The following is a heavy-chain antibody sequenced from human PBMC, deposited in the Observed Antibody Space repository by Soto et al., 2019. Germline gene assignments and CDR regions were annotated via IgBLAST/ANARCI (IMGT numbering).Heavy chain of an antibody. D-gene: IGHD3-9*01. J-gene: IGHJ6*02. CDR1: GGTFSSYA. V-gene: IGHV1-69*12. CDR3: ARGNYAGYHRSYYYYGMDV. CDR2: IIPIFGTA. Sequence: QVQLVQSGAEVKKPGSSVKVSCKASGGTFSSYAISWVRQAPGQGLEWMGGIIPIFGTANYAQKFQGRVTITADESTSTAYMELSSLRSEDTAVYYYARGNYAGYHRSYYYYGMDVWGQGTTVTVSS.